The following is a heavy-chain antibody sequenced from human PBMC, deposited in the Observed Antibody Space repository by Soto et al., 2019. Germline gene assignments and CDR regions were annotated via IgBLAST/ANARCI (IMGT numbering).Heavy chain of an antibody. CDR2: INAGNGNT. D-gene: IGHD3-10*01. Sequence: ASVKVSCKASGYTFTSYAMHWVRQAPGQRLEWMGWINAGNGNTKYSQKFQGRVTITRDTSASTAYMELSSLRSEDTAVYYCAKARGAMVRGAAFYFDYWGQGTLVTVSS. CDR3: AKARGAMVRGAAFYFDY. CDR1: GYTFTSYA. J-gene: IGHJ4*02. V-gene: IGHV1-3*01.